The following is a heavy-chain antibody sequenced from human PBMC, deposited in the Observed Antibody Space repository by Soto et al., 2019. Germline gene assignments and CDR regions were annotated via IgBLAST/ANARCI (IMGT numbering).Heavy chain of an antibody. V-gene: IGHV3-23*01. Sequence: PGGSLRLSCAASGFTFSNYAMSWVRQAPGKGLEWVSGIGGRGTSSYYADSVKGRFAISRDNSYNTLFLQLHSLRAEDTAVYYCAKSRYADSSGDYYDFWGKGTRVTVSS. CDR3: AKSRYADSSGDYYDF. CDR1: GFTFSNYA. J-gene: IGHJ4*02. CDR2: IGGRGTSS. D-gene: IGHD3-22*01.